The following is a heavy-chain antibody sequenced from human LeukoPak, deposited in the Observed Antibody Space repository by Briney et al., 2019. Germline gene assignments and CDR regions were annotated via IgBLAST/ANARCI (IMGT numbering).Heavy chain of an antibody. D-gene: IGHD5-12*01. CDR2: INWNGGST. V-gene: IGHV3-20*01. J-gene: IGHJ4*02. CDR1: GFTFDDYG. Sequence: GGSLRLSCAASGFTFDDYGMSWVRQAPGKGLEWVSGINWNGGSTGYADSVKGRFTISRDNAKNSLYLQMNSLRAEDTALYHCARRAPGGYSGYDPFDYWGQGTLVTVSS. CDR3: ARRAPGGYSGYDPFDY.